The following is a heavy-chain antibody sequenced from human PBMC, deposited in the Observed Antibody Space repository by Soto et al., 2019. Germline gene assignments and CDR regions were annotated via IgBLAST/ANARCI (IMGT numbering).Heavy chain of an antibody. J-gene: IGHJ5*02. Sequence: HPGGSLRLSCAASGFTFSNYGMHWVRQAPGKGLEWVSVIAYDGSNEYHADSVNGRFTGSRDNSKNTVYLQMNSLRAEDTAVYYCAKAMTTVTTAEFDHWGQGTTVTVSS. CDR3: AKAMTTVTTAEFDH. CDR2: IAYDGSNE. V-gene: IGHV3-30*18. CDR1: GFTFSNYG. D-gene: IGHD4-17*01.